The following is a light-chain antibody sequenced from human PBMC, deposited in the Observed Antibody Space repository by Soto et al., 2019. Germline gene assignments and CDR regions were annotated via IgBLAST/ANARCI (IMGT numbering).Light chain of an antibody. V-gene: IGLV2-14*03. CDR2: DVS. CDR1: SSHVGGYNF. Sequence: QSALTQPASVSGSPGQSITISCTGASSHVGGYNFVSWYQHHPGKAPRLMIYDVSNRPSGVSNRFSGSKSGNTASLTISGLQAEDEADYYCSSYTSSSTNVVFGGGTKLTVL. J-gene: IGLJ2*01. CDR3: SSYTSSSTNVV.